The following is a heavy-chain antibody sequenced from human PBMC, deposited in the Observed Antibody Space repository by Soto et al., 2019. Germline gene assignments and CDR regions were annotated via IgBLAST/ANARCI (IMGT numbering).Heavy chain of an antibody. CDR1: GFTFSSYA. V-gene: IGHV3-30-3*01. Sequence: GGSLRLSCAASGFTFSSYAMHWVRQAPGKGLEWVAVISYDGSNKYYADSVKGRFTISRDNSKNTLYLQMNSLRAEDTAVYYCARDLYNWNSLRNFDYWGQGTLVTVSS. J-gene: IGHJ4*02. D-gene: IGHD1-7*01. CDR2: ISYDGSNK. CDR3: ARDLYNWNSLRNFDY.